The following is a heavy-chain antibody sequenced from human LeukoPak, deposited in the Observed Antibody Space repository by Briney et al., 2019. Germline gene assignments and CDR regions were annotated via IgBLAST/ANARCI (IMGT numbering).Heavy chain of an antibody. Sequence: SETLSLTCTVSGGSINSYYWSWIRQPAGKGLEWIGRIYSSGSANYNPSLKSRVTMSVDTSKNQFFLKLSSAAAADTAVYFCARGDAVATITDYWGQGTLVTVSS. J-gene: IGHJ4*02. CDR2: IYSSGSA. V-gene: IGHV4-4*07. D-gene: IGHD5-12*01. CDR3: ARGDAVATITDY. CDR1: GGSINSYY.